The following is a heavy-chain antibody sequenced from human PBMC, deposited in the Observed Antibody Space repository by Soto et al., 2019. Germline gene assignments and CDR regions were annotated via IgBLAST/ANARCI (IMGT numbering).Heavy chain of an antibody. V-gene: IGHV3-7*03. J-gene: IGHJ4*02. CDR2: IKQDGTEE. CDR1: GFTFSSYR. CDR3: ARGRFVATIQHFDS. Sequence: PGGSLRLSCAASGFTFSSYRMSWVRQAPGKGLECVANIKQDGTEEHYVDSVKGRLTIPRDNAKNSLFLQMNSLRAEDTAVYYCARGRFVATIQHFDSWGQGTLVTVSS. D-gene: IGHD5-12*01.